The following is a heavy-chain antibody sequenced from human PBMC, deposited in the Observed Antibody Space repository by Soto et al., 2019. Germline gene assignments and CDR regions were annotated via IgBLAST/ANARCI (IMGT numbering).Heavy chain of an antibody. CDR1: GGSSSSGGYY. Sequence: SETLSLTCSVSGGSSSSGGYYWTWIRQHPGKGLEWIGCIYYSGRTYYNPSLKSRVTISVDTSKRQFSLKLSSVTAADTAIYYCARTKDYSSSLDYWGQGALVTVSS. J-gene: IGHJ4*02. CDR2: IYYSGRT. D-gene: IGHD6-6*01. V-gene: IGHV4-31*03. CDR3: ARTKDYSSSLDY.